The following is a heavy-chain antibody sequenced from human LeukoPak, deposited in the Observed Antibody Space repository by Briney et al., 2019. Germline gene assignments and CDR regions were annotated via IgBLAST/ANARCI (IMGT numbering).Heavy chain of an antibody. J-gene: IGHJ3*02. CDR3: AREIVRQWLPRFRAFDI. D-gene: IGHD6-19*01. Sequence: GGSLRLSCAASGFTFSSYAMSWVRQAPGKGLEWVAFIRYDGSNKYYADSVKGRFTISGDNSKNTLYLQMNSLRAEDTAVYYCAREIVRQWLPRFRAFDIWGQGTMVTVSS. CDR2: IRYDGSNK. V-gene: IGHV3-30*02. CDR1: GFTFSSYA.